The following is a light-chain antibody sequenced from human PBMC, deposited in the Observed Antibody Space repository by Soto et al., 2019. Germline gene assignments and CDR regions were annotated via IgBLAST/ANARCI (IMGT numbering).Light chain of an antibody. J-gene: IGLJ2*01. CDR3: SSYTSTNHVV. CDR2: EVT. Sequence: QSALTQPASVSGSPGQSITISCTGTSSDVGSYDLVSWYQHHPGTAPKLILYEVTKRPSGVSNRFSGSKSGNTASLTISGLQTEDETDYYCSSYTSTNHVVFGGGTKLTVL. V-gene: IGLV2-14*02. CDR1: SSDVGSYDL.